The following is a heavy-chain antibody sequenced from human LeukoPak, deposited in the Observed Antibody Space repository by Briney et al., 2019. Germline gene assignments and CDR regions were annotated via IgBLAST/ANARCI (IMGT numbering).Heavy chain of an antibody. Sequence: PGGSLRLSCAASGFTFSSYGMHWVRQAPGKGLEWVAVIWYDGSNKYYADSVKGRFTISRDNSKNTLYLQMNSLRAEDTAVYYCAKPIAARHYAFDIWGQGTMVTVSS. CDR1: GFTFSSYG. V-gene: IGHV3-33*06. CDR2: IWYDGSNK. D-gene: IGHD6-6*01. J-gene: IGHJ3*02. CDR3: AKPIAARHYAFDI.